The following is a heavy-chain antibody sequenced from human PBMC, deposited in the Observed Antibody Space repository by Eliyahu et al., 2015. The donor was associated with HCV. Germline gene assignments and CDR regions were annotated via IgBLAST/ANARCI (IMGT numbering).Heavy chain of an antibody. CDR3: ARHDHYGDYVSQFDY. CDR1: GXSFTSYW. CDR2: IYPGDSDT. J-gene: IGHJ4*02. V-gene: IGHV5-51*01. D-gene: IGHD4-17*01. Sequence: EVQLVQSGAEVKKPGESLKISCKGSGXSFTSYWIGWVRQMPGKGLEWMGIIYPGDSDTRYSPSFQGQVTISADKSISTAYLQWSSLKASDTAMYYCARHDHYGDYVSQFDYWGQGTLVTVSS.